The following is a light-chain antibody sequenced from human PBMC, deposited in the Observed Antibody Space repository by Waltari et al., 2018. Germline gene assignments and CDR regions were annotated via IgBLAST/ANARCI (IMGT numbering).Light chain of an antibody. Sequence: VQMTQSPSSRSASVGDRVTITCRSSQSISFWVAWYQQKPGKVPKLLISKASILESGVPSRFSGSGSGTEFTLTISSLQPDDFATYYFHQYNTFSSATFGQGTKLEI. V-gene: IGKV1-5*03. CDR1: QSISFW. J-gene: IGKJ2*01. CDR2: KAS. CDR3: HQYNTFSSAT.